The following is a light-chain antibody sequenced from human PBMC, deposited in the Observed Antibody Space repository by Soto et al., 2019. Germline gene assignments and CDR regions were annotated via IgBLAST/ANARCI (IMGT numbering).Light chain of an antibody. CDR3: ATWADSLNGWV. Sequence: QSVLTQPPSASGTPGQTVAISCSGSNSNFGSNTVNWYQQFPGTAPKLLIYGNNQRPSGVPDRFSGSKSDTSASLAISGLLSEDGSDYYCATWADSLNGWVFGGGTKLTVL. V-gene: IGLV1-44*01. CDR2: GNN. J-gene: IGLJ3*02. CDR1: NSNFGSNT.